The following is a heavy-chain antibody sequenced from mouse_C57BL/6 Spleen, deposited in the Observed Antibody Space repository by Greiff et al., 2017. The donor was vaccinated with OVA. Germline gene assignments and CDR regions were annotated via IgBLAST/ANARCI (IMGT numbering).Heavy chain of an antibody. CDR2: IDPNSGGT. J-gene: IGHJ4*01. V-gene: IGHV1-72*01. CDR1: GYTFTSYW. D-gene: IGHD1-1*01. Sequence: QVQLKQPGAELVKPGASVKLSCKASGYTFTSYWMHWVKQRPGRGLEWIGRIDPNSGGTKYNEKFKSKATLTVDKPSSTAYMQLSSLTSEDSAVYDCARRDYGSGDAMDYWGQGTSVTVSS. CDR3: ARRDYGSGDAMDY.